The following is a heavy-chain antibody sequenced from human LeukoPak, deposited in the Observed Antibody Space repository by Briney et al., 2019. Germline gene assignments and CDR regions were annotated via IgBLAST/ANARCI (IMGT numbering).Heavy chain of an antibody. V-gene: IGHV3-11*05. CDR1: GFTFSDYY. Sequence: GGSLRLSCAASGFTFSDYYMSWIRQAPGKGLEWVSYISSSSSYTNYADSVKGRFTISRDNSQNTLYLQMNSLRVEDTAVYYCAKDAPGDGYNRGDFDYWGQGTLVTVSS. D-gene: IGHD5-24*01. J-gene: IGHJ4*02. CDR2: ISSSSSYT. CDR3: AKDAPGDGYNRGDFDY.